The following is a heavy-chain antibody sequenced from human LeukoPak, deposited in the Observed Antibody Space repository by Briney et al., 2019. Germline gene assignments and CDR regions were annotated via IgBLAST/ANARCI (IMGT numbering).Heavy chain of an antibody. Sequence: GGSLRLSCAASGFTFSSYSMNWVRQAPGKGLEWVSSISSRSSYIYYADSVKGRFTISRDNAKNSLYLQMNSLRAEDTAVYYCARGPRIAVAGRSDYWGQGTLVTVSS. J-gene: IGHJ4*02. CDR3: ARGPRIAVAGRSDY. CDR2: ISSRSSYI. V-gene: IGHV3-21*01. CDR1: GFTFSSYS. D-gene: IGHD6-19*01.